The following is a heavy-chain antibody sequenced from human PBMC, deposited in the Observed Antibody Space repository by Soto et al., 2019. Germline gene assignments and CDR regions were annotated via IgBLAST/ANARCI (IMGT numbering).Heavy chain of an antibody. CDR2: IYSGGNT. D-gene: IGHD3-10*01. CDR3: TRDSSYYGAGRGVLDY. J-gene: IGHJ4*02. Sequence: EVQLVESGGGLVQPGGSLRLSCAVSGFTVNNNYMSWVRQAPGKGLEWVSVIYSGGNTDYAGSVRGRFTVSRDTSKNTLYLQMNSLRAEDTAIYYCTRDSSYYGAGRGVLDYWGQGTPVTVSS. CDR1: GFTVNNNY. V-gene: IGHV3-66*01.